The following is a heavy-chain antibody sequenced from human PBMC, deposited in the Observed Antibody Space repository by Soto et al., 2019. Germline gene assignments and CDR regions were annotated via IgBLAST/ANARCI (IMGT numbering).Heavy chain of an antibody. J-gene: IGHJ4*02. V-gene: IGHV4-39*07. Sequence: PSETLSLSCSVSGGSISSSSYFWGWIRKPPGKGLEWIGSIYYSGSTYYNPSLKSRVTVSVDTSKNQFSLKLSSLTAAVTAVYYCARIWGSYPAYWGQGTLVTVSS. CDR2: IYYSGST. CDR3: ARIWGSYPAY. CDR1: GGSISSSSYF. D-gene: IGHD1-26*01.